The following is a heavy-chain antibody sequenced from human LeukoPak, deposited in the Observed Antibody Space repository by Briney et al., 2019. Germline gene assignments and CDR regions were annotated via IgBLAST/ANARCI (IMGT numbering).Heavy chain of an antibody. CDR3: AAYCSGGSCYKMSDP. CDR2: IYYSGST. V-gene: IGHV4-59*01. Sequence: SETLSLTCTVSGGSISSYYWSWIRQPPGKGLEWIGYIYYSGSTNYNPSLKSRVTISVDTSKNQFSLKLSSVTAADTAVYYCAAYCSGGSCYKMSDPWGQGTLVTVSS. J-gene: IGHJ5*02. CDR1: GGSISSYY. D-gene: IGHD2-15*01.